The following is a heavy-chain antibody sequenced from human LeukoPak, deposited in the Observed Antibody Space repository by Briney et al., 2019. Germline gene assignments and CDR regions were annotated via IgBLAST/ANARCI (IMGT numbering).Heavy chain of an antibody. J-gene: IGHJ4*02. CDR3: ARVWSWWPSFDC. D-gene: IGHD2-21*01. CDR1: GGSICSGDYY. Sequence: PSQTLSLTXTVSGGSICSGDYYWSWIRQPPGKGLGWIGYIYCSGSTYYNPSLKSRVTIAVDTSKNQFSLKLSSVTAADTAVYYCARVWSWWPSFDCWGQGTLVTVSS. CDR2: IYCSGST. V-gene: IGHV4-30-4*08.